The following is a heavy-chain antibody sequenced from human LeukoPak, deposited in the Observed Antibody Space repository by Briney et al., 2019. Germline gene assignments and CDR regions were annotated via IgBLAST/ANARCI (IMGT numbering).Heavy chain of an antibody. CDR2: IIPIFGTA. CDR3: ARGPYDDGPIPYWFDY. Sequence: ASVKVSCKASGGTFSSYAISWVRQAPGQGLEWMGGIIPIFGTANYAQKFQGRVTITTDESTSTAYMELSSLRSEDTAVYYCARGPYDDGPIPYWFDYWGQGTLVTVSS. J-gene: IGHJ4*02. V-gene: IGHV1-69*05. CDR1: GGTFSSYA. D-gene: IGHD2-8*02.